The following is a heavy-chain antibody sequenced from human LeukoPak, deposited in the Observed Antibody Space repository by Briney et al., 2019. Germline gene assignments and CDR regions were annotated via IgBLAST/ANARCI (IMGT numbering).Heavy chain of an antibody. V-gene: IGHV1-18*01. CDR2: ISAYNGNT. Sequence: ASVKVSCKASGYTFTSYGISWVRQAPGQGLEWMGWISAYNGNTNYAQKLQGRVTMTTDTSTNTAYMELRSLRSDDTAVYYCARDVGSSSWYYPLDYWGQGTLVTVS. CDR3: ARDVGSSSWYYPLDY. D-gene: IGHD6-13*01. CDR1: GYTFTSYG. J-gene: IGHJ4*02.